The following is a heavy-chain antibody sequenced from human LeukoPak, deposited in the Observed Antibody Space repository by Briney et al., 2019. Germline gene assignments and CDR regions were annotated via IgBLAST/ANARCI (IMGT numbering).Heavy chain of an antibody. D-gene: IGHD4-23*01. J-gene: IGHJ4*02. CDR3: ARQAGGTSGPFDY. V-gene: IGHV4-59*08. CDR2: IYHSEST. CDR1: GGSISSSY. Sequence: SETLSLTCTVSGGSISSSYCSWIRQPPGKGLEWIGYIYHSESTNHNPSLKSRVTISVDTSKNQFSLKLSSVTAADTAVYYCARQAGGTSGPFDYWGQGTLVTVSS.